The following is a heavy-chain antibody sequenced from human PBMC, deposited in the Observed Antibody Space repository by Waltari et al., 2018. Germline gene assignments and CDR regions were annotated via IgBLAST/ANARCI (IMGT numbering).Heavy chain of an antibody. Sequence: QVQLQESGPGLVKPSETLSLTCTVSGGSISSHYWSWIRQPPGKGLEWIGNIYYSGSTNYNPSLKSLVTISVDTSKNQFSLKLSSVTAADTAVYYCGGIAVAGVDYWGQGTLVTVSS. J-gene: IGHJ4*02. D-gene: IGHD6-19*01. V-gene: IGHV4-59*11. CDR3: GGIAVAGVDY. CDR1: GGSISSHY. CDR2: IYYSGST.